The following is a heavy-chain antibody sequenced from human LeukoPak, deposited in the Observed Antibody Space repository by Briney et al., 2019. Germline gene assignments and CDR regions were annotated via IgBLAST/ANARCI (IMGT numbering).Heavy chain of an antibody. Sequence: GGSLRLSCAASGFTFSSYAISWVRQAPGKGLEWVSSISSRSSYIYYADSVKGRFTISRDNAKNSLYLQMNSLRAEDTAVYYCARALYYDILTGYQTHTYYFDYWGQGTLVTVSS. V-gene: IGHV3-21*01. D-gene: IGHD3-9*01. J-gene: IGHJ4*02. CDR1: GFTFSSYA. CDR3: ARALYYDILTGYQTHTYYFDY. CDR2: ISSRSSYI.